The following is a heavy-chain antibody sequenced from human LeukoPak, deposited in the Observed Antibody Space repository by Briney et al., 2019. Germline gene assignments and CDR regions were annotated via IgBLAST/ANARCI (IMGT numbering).Heavy chain of an antibody. Sequence: GGSLRLSCAASGFTFDDYAMHWVRQAPGKGLEWVSGISWDSGSIGYADSVKGRFTISRDNAKNSLYLQMNSLRAEDTALYYCAKDDYWGQGTLVTVSS. CDR3: AKDDY. CDR1: GFTFDDYA. J-gene: IGHJ4*02. CDR2: ISWDSGSI. V-gene: IGHV3-9*01.